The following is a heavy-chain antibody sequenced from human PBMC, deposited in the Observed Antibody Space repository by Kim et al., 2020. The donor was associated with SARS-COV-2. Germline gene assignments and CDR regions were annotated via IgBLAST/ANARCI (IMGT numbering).Heavy chain of an antibody. CDR1: GGSFSGYY. Sequence: SETLSLTCAVYGGSFSGYYWSWIRQPPGKGLEWIGEINHSGSTNYNPSLKSRVTISVDTSKNQFSLKLSSVTAADTAVYYCARAQRVGVVVPAATDYWGQGTLVTVSS. J-gene: IGHJ4*02. V-gene: IGHV4-34*01. CDR3: ARAQRVGVVVPAATDY. CDR2: INHSGST. D-gene: IGHD2-2*01.